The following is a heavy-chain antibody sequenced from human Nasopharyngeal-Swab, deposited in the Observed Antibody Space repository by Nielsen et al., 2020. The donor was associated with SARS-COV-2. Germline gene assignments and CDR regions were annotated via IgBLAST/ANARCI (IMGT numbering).Heavy chain of an antibody. CDR2: TRSKANSYAT. D-gene: IGHD5-18*01. J-gene: IGHJ4*02. CDR3: TSRYSYGL. V-gene: IGHV3-73*01. Sequence: VRQMPGKGLEWVGRTRSKANSYATAYAASVKGRFTISRDDSKNTAYLQMNSLKTEDTAVYYCTSRYSYGLWGQGTLVTVSS.